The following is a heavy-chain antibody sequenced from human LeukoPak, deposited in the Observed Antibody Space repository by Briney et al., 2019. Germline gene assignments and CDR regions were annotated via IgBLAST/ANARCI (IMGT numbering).Heavy chain of an antibody. D-gene: IGHD2-15*01. CDR1: GGSISSSSYY. Sequence: SSETLSLTCTVSGGSISSSSYYWGWIRQPPGKGLEWIGSIYYSGNTYYNPSLKSRVTISVDTSKNQFSLKLSSATAADTAVYYCATPSGPGDISPSWGQGTLVTVSS. V-gene: IGHV4-39*01. CDR2: IYYSGNT. CDR3: ATPSGPGDISPS. J-gene: IGHJ4*02.